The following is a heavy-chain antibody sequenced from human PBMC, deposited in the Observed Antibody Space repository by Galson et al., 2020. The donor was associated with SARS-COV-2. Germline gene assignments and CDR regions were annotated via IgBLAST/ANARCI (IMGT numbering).Heavy chain of an antibody. Sequence: GGSLRLSCAASVLTFSGSAVHWVRQATGKGLEWVGRIKSKAISYATAYAASVKGRFTMSRDDSKNTAYLQMNSLKTEDTAVYYCTIGYCSTTAWYPRFDPWGRGTLVTVSS. V-gene: IGHV3-73*01. D-gene: IGHD2-2*01. CDR3: TIGYCSTTAWYPRFDP. CDR1: VLTFSGSA. J-gene: IGHJ5*02. CDR2: IKSKAISYAT.